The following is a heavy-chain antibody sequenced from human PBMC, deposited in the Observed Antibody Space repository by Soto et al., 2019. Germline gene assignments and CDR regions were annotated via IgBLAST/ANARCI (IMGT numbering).Heavy chain of an antibody. CDR1: GYTFTSYG. V-gene: IGHV1-18*01. D-gene: IGHD6-13*01. Sequence: QVQLVQSGAEVKKPGASVKVSCKASGYTFTSYGISWVRQAPGQGLEWMGWISAYNGNTNYAQKLQGRVTMTTDTSTSTAYMELRSLRSDDTAVYYCARDQLVRGSYYYYGMDVWGQGTTVTVSS. CDR3: ARDQLVRGSYYYYGMDV. CDR2: ISAYNGNT. J-gene: IGHJ6*02.